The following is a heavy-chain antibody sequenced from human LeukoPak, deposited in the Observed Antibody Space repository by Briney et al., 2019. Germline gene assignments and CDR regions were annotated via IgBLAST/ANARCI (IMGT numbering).Heavy chain of an antibody. CDR2: IDPDGRST. Sequence: GRSLRLSCAASGFTFSSYAMHWVRQAPGKGLEYVSAIDPDGRSTYYADSVRGRFTISRDNSKNTLSLQMGSLRAEDMAVYHCARVGDTDVFDVWGQGTMVTVSS. J-gene: IGHJ3*01. D-gene: IGHD3-16*01. CDR1: GFTFSSYA. CDR3: ARVGDTDVFDV. V-gene: IGHV3-64*02.